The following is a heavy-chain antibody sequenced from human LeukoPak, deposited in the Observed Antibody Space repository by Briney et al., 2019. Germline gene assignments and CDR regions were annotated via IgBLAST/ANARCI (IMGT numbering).Heavy chain of an antibody. J-gene: IGHJ2*01. CDR2: INHSGST. CDR3: AKRGYSYGRNWYFDL. V-gene: IGHV4-4*02. D-gene: IGHD5-18*01. CDR1: GGSISSSTNW. Sequence: NPSETLSLTCAVSGGSISSSTNWWSWVRQPPGKGLEWIGEINHSGSTNYNPSLKSRVTISVDTSKNQFSLKLSSVTAADTAVYYCAKRGYSYGRNWYFDLWGRGTLVTVSS.